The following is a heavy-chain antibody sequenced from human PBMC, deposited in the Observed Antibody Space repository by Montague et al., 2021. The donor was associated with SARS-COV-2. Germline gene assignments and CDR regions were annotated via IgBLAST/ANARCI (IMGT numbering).Heavy chain of an antibody. CDR3: ARDGRYYYDH. D-gene: IGHD3-10*01. CDR2: ASYRGST. Sequence: SETLSLTCSVSGASMSSYYWVWIRQSPGKGLEWIGYASYRGSTNYNLSLKSRVTMTLDTSKNRFTLRVTPVTAADSAVYYCARDGRYYYDHWGQGILVTVSS. V-gene: IGHV4-59*01. CDR1: GASMSSYY. J-gene: IGHJ4*02.